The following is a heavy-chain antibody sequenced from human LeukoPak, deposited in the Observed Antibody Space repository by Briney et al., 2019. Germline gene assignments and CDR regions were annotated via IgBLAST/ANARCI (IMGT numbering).Heavy chain of an antibody. Sequence: PETLSLTCAVYGGSFSGYYWSWIRQPPGKGLEWIGEINHSGSTNYNPSLKSRVTISVDTSKNQFSLKLSPVTAADTAVYYCARKDSNLDYWGQGTLVTVSS. CDR1: GGSFSGYY. D-gene: IGHD4-11*01. CDR2: INHSGST. J-gene: IGHJ4*02. CDR3: ARKDSNLDY. V-gene: IGHV4-34*01.